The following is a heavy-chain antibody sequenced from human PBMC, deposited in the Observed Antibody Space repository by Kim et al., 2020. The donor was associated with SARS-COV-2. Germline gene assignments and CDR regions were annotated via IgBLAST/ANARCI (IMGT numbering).Heavy chain of an antibody. Sequence: GGSLRLSCAASGFTFSSYAMHWVRQAPGKGLEWVAVISYDGSNKYYADSVKGRFTISRDNSKNTLYLQMNSLRAEDTAVYYCARDGGYSYGYGLRWRGYFDYWGQGTLVTISS. J-gene: IGHJ4*02. V-gene: IGHV3-30*04. CDR3: ARDGGYSYGYGLRWRGYFDY. CDR2: ISYDGSNK. CDR1: GFTFSSYA. D-gene: IGHD5-18*01.